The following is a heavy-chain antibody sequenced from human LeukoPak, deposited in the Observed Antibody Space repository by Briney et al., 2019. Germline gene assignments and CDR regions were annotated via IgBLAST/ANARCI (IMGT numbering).Heavy chain of an antibody. CDR2: IYHSEST. CDR3: ARGRIRYSSGWYRPDFDH. CDR1: GGSISSSNW. Sequence: SETLSLTCAVSGGSISSSNWWSWVRQPPGKGLEWIGEIYHSESTNYNPFLKSRVTISVDKSKNQFSLKLSSVTAADTAVYYCARGRIRYSSGWYRPDFDHWGQGTLVTVSS. V-gene: IGHV4-4*02. D-gene: IGHD6-19*01. J-gene: IGHJ4*02.